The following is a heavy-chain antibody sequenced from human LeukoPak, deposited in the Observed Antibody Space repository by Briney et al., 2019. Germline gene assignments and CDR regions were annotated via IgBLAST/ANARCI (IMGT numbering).Heavy chain of an antibody. V-gene: IGHV1-2*02. J-gene: IGHJ4*02. CDR2: INPEKRDT. CDR1: GYTVTGYA. Sequence: GSVKVSCKASGYTVTGYAIHWVRQAPGQGLEWMGWINPEKRDTGYAHKFQGRVTMTSDTPISTAYMALGSLRSDDTAVYYCAKKVRGPSHPLDFWGQGTLVTVSS. CDR3: AKKVRGPSHPLDF. D-gene: IGHD5-12*01.